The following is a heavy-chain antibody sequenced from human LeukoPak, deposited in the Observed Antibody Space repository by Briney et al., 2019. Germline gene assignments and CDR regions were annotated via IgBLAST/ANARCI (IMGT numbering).Heavy chain of an antibody. CDR1: GYTFTGYY. Sequence: GASVKVSCKASGYTFTGYYMHWVRHAPGQGLEWMGRINPNSGGTNYAQKFQGRVTTTRDTSISTAYMELSRLRSDDTAVYYCASGIAAAGMGYYYMDVWGKGTTVTVSS. D-gene: IGHD6-13*01. CDR2: INPNSGGT. J-gene: IGHJ6*03. V-gene: IGHV1-2*06. CDR3: ASGIAAAGMGYYYMDV.